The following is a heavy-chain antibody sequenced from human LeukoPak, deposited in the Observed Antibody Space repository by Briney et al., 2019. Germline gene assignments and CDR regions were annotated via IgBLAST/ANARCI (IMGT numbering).Heavy chain of an antibody. CDR3: AKGRKRTTVTTFDY. CDR2: ISGSGGGT. CDR1: GFTFSSYA. Sequence: GGSLRLSCAASGFTFSSYATSWVRQAPGKGLEWVSAISGSGGGTYYADSVKGRFTISRDNSKNTLYLQMNSLRAEDTAVYYCAKGRKRTTVTTFDYWGQGTLVTVSS. D-gene: IGHD4-17*01. V-gene: IGHV3-23*01. J-gene: IGHJ4*02.